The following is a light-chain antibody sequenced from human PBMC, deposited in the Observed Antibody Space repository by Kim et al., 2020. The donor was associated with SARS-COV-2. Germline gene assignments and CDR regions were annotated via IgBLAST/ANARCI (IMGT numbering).Light chain of an antibody. CDR2: GAS. V-gene: IGKV3-15*01. CDR1: QSVSNN. Sequence: SPGERATLSCRASQSVSNNLAWYQHKPGQAPRLLIYGASTRATGIPARFSGSGSGTEFTLTISSLLSEDSAVYYCQQYNSWPPKYTFGQGTKLEI. CDR3: QQYNSWPPKYT. J-gene: IGKJ2*01.